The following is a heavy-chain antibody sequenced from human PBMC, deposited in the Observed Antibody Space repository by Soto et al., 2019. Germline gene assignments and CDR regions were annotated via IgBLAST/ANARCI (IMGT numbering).Heavy chain of an antibody. CDR2: TYYRSKWYN. CDR1: GDSVSSNSAA. D-gene: IGHD2-8*01. V-gene: IGHV6-1*01. Sequence: SQTLSLTCAISGDSVSSNSAAWNWIRQSPSRGLEWLGRTYYRSKWYNDYAVSVKSRITINTDTSKNQFSLQLNSVTPEDTAVYYCARDRNHCTNGVCNLYYFDYWGQGTLVTVSS. CDR3: ARDRNHCTNGVCNLYYFDY. J-gene: IGHJ4*02.